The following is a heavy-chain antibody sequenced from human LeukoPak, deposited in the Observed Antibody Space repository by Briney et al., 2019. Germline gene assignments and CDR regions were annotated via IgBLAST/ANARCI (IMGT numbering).Heavy chain of an antibody. D-gene: IGHD3-3*01. CDR3: ARNPDYDFWSGYYTGPAY. CDR1: GFTFSSYE. V-gene: IGHV3-48*03. Sequence: GGSLRLSCAASGFTFSSYEMNWVRQAPGKGLEWVSYISSSGSTIYYADSVKGRFTISRDNAKNSLYLQMNSLRAEDTAVYYCARNPDYDFWSGYYTGPAYWGQGTLVTVSS. CDR2: ISSSGSTI. J-gene: IGHJ4*02.